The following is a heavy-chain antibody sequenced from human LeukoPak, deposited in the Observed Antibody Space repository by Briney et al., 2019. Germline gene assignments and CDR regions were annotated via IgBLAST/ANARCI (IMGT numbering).Heavy chain of an antibody. CDR1: GGSLSGYY. D-gene: IGHD7-27*01. V-gene: IGHV4-34*01. Sequence: SETLSLTCAVYGGSLSGYYWSWIRQPPGKGLEWIGEINHSGGTNYNPSLKSRVTISVDTSKNQFSLKLSSVTAADTAVYYCAWGGGGFFDPWGQGTLVTVSS. CDR3: AWGGGGFFDP. CDR2: INHSGGT. J-gene: IGHJ5*02.